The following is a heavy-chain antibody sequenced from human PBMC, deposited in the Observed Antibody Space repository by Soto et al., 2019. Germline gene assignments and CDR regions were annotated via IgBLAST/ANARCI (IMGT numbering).Heavy chain of an antibody. J-gene: IGHJ3*01. CDR1: GFTFRSYG. V-gene: IGHV3-30*03. CDR3: ATHADYENDAFAV. CDR2: ISYDGSDE. Sequence: QVRLVESGGGVVQPGRSLRLSCAASGFTFRSYGMHWVRQAPGKGLEWVALISYDGSDEYYGASMQGRFSISRDNSKDALYLQINSLRVEDTAVYYCATHADYENDAFAVWGQGKMVTVSS. D-gene: IGHD4-17*01.